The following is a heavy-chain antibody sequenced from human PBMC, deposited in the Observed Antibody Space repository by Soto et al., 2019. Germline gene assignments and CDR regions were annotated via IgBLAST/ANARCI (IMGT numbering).Heavy chain of an antibody. Sequence: ASVKVSCKASGYTFTSYYMHWVRQAPGQGLEWMGIINPSGGSTSYAQKFQGRVTMTRDTSTSTVYMELSSLRSEDTAVYYCARGEGITIFGVVINYYMDVWGKGTTVTV. V-gene: IGHV1-46*03. D-gene: IGHD3-3*01. CDR1: GYTFTSYY. CDR3: ARGEGITIFGVVINYYMDV. J-gene: IGHJ6*03. CDR2: INPSGGST.